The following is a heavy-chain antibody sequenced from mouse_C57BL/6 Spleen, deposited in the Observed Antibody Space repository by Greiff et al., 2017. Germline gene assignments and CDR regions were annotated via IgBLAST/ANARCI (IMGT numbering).Heavy chain of an antibody. D-gene: IGHD6-5*01. Sequence: LVESGAELVRPGASVTLSCKASGYTFTDYEMHWVKQTPVNGLEWIGAIDPETGGTAYNQKFKGKAILTADKSSSTAYMELRSLTSEDSAVYYCTTRPNNWYFDFWGTGTTVTVSS. J-gene: IGHJ1*03. CDR2: IDPETGGT. V-gene: IGHV1-15*01. CDR1: GYTFTDYE. CDR3: TTRPNNWYFDF.